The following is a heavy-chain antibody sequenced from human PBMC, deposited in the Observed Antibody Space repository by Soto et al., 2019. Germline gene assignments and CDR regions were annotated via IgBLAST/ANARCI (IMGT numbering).Heavy chain of an antibody. CDR2: ISMSGSYK. Sequence: SLRLSCVGSDFSLSGSYMSWVRQAPGKGLEWLSFISMSGSYKTYAASVEGRFTISRDNVQNILYLQMDSLRAEDTALYYCASRGHCSNGRCHPLDYWGPETQLTVSS. CDR3: ASRGHCSNGRCHPLDY. V-gene: IGHV3-11*06. D-gene: IGHD2-2*01. CDR1: DFSLSGSY. J-gene: IGHJ4*01.